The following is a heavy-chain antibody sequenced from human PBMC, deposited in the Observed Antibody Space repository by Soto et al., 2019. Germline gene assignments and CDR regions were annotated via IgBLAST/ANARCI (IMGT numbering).Heavy chain of an antibody. CDR3: ARDLKTTYYDILTGYDFDY. CDR2: INPNSGGT. V-gene: IGHV1-2*02. CDR1: GYTFTGYY. D-gene: IGHD3-9*01. Sequence: ASVKVSCKASGYTFTGYYMHWVRQAPGQGLEWMGWINPNSGGTNYAQKFQGRVTMTRDTSISTAYMELSRLRSDDTAVYYCARDLKTTYYDILTGYDFDYWGQGTLVTV. J-gene: IGHJ4*02.